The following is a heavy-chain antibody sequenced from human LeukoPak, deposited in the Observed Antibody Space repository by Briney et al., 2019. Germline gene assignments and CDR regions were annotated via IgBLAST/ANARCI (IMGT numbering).Heavy chain of an antibody. D-gene: IGHD6-13*01. CDR3: ASDRFSSSWFNAFDI. V-gene: IGHV1-2*06. J-gene: IGHJ3*02. CDR1: GYTFTGYY. Sequence: ASVKVSRKASGYTFTGYYMHWVRQAPGQGLEGMGRINPNSGGTNYAQKFQGRVTMTRDTSISTAYMELSRLRSDDTAVYYCASDRFSSSWFNAFDIWGQGTMVTVSS. CDR2: INPNSGGT.